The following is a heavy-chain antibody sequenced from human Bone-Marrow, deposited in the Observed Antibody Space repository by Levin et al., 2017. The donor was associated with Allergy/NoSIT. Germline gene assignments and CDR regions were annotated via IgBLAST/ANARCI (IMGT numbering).Heavy chain of an antibody. D-gene: IGHD5-24*01. CDR2: IFHSGNT. V-gene: IGHV4-30-2*01. Sequence: PSETLSLTCAVSGGSISNGAYSWTWIRQPPGKGLEWIGYIFHSGNTFYNPSLSRRVSLSVDTSKNQFSLRLNSVAAADTAVYFCARGAPWKMGYYFDYWGQGSLVTVSS. J-gene: IGHJ4*02. CDR1: GGSISNGAYS. CDR3: ARGAPWKMGYYFDY.